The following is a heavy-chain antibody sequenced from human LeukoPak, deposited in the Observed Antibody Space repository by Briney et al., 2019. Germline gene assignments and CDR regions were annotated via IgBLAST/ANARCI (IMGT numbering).Heavy chain of an antibody. Sequence: SETLSLTXTVSGGSISSSSYYWGWIGQPPGKGLEWIGSIYYSGSTYYNPSPKSRVTISVDTSKNQFSLKLSSVTAADTAVYYCARLKVSYYDSSGYYSFDYWGQGTLVTVSS. D-gene: IGHD3-22*01. CDR2: IYYSGST. J-gene: IGHJ4*02. V-gene: IGHV4-39*01. CDR1: GGSISSSSYY. CDR3: ARLKVSYYDSSGYYSFDY.